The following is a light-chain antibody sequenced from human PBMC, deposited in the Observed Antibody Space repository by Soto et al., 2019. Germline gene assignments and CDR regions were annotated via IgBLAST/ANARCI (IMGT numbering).Light chain of an antibody. CDR3: VLYMGSGISV. Sequence: QTVVTQEPSFSVSPGGTVTLTCGLTSGSVSTTYSPSWYQQTPGQAPRTLISSTNTRSSGVPDRFSGSILGDKAALTITGAQADDESDYYCVLYMGSGISVFGGGTKLTVL. CDR1: SGSVSTTYS. CDR2: STN. V-gene: IGLV8-61*01. J-gene: IGLJ3*02.